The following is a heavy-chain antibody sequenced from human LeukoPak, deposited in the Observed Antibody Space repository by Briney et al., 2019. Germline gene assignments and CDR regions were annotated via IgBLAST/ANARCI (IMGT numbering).Heavy chain of an antibody. D-gene: IGHD6-19*01. J-gene: IGHJ4*02. CDR2: IYSGGGT. V-gene: IGHV3-53*01. Sequence: PGGSLRLSCAASGFTVSSNYMSWVRQAPGKGLEWVSVIYSGGGTYYADSVKGRFTISRDNSKNTLYLQMNSLRAEDTAVYYCARAALVVGSGLEYFDYWGQGTLVTVSS. CDR3: ARAALVVGSGLEYFDY. CDR1: GFTVSSNY.